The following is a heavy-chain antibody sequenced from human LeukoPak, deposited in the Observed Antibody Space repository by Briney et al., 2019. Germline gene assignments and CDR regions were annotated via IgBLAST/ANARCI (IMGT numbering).Heavy chain of an antibody. J-gene: IGHJ4*02. CDR3: AKSFDY. V-gene: IGHV3-30*18. Sequence: PGGSLRLSCAASGFTFSSYGMHSVRQAPAKGLEWVSVISYDGSNKYYADSVKGRFTISRDNSKNTLYLQMNSLRAEDTAVYYCAKSFDYWGQGPLVTVSS. CDR1: GFTFSSYG. CDR2: ISYDGSNK.